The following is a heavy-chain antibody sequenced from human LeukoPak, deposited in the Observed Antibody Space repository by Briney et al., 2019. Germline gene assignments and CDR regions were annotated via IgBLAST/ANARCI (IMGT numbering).Heavy chain of an antibody. D-gene: IGHD1-26*01. CDR3: AKGFSGGYYYYGMDV. J-gene: IGHJ6*02. CDR1: GFTFDDYA. V-gene: IGHV3-9*01. Sequence: GGSLRLSCAASGFTFDDYAMHWVRQAPGKGLEWVSGISWNSGSIGYADSVKGRFTISRDNAKNSLYLQMNSLRAEDTALYYCAKGFSGGYYYYGMDVWGQGTTVTVSS. CDR2: ISWNSGSI.